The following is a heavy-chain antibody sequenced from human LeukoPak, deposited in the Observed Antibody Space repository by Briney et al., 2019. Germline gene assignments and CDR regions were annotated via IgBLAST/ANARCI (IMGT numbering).Heavy chain of an antibody. Sequence: GGSLRLSCAASGFTFKTCDMSWVRRAPGKGLEWVSSMRYSGETTYYADSVKGRFTISRDNSRNTLYLQIDSLRAEDMAVYYCAKEVRESAWFYFDYWGQGTLATVSS. CDR3: AKEVRESAWFYFDY. D-gene: IGHD3-10*01. CDR1: GFTFKTCD. J-gene: IGHJ4*02. CDR2: MRYSGETT. V-gene: IGHV3-23*01.